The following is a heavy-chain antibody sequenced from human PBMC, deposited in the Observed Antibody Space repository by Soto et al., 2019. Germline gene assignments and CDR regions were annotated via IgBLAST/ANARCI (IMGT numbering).Heavy chain of an antibody. CDR1: GGSFSGYY. Sequence: PSETLSLTCAVYGGSFSGYYWSWIRQPPGKGLEWIGEINHSGSTNYNPSLKSRVTISVDTSKNQFSLKLSSVTAADTAVYYCARAGELDPWGQGTLVTVSS. CDR3: ARAGELDP. CDR2: INHSGST. D-gene: IGHD2-21*01. V-gene: IGHV4-34*01. J-gene: IGHJ5*02.